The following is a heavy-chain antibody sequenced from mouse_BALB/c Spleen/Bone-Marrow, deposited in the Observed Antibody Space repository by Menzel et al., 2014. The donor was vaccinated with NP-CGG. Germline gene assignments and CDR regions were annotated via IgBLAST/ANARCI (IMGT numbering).Heavy chain of an antibody. CDR3: ARKGYGNYHYYAMDH. CDR2: INPSTGYT. Sequence: QVQLKESGAELAKPGASVKMSCKASGYTFTNYWMHWIKQRPGQGLEWIRYINPSTGYTEYNQKFKDKATLTADKSSSTAYMQLSSLTSEDSAVYYCARKGYGNYHYYAMDHWGQGTSVTVSS. J-gene: IGHJ4*01. CDR1: GYTFTNYW. D-gene: IGHD2-1*01. V-gene: IGHV1-7*01.